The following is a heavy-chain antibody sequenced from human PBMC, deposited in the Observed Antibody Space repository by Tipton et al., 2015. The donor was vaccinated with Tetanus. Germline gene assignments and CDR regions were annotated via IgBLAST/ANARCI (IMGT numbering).Heavy chain of an antibody. Sequence: TLSLTCNVSGASINAGGYLWTWVRQRSGKGLEWIGNIYYTALTSYTPSLSGRVTISVATSKNQFSLSLASVTAADTAVYYCARESVLLDGGFDFWGQGTLVSVSS. CDR1: GASINAGGYL. J-gene: IGHJ4*02. CDR3: ARESVLLDGGFDF. D-gene: IGHD5-24*01. V-gene: IGHV4-31*03. CDR2: IYYTALT.